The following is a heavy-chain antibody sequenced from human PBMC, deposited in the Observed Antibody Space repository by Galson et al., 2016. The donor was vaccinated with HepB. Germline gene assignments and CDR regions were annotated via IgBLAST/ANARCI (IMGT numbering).Heavy chain of an antibody. CDR2: IYTAGNT. V-gene: IGHV3-53*01. J-gene: IGHJ6*01. CDR1: GFSVSTNY. D-gene: IGHD3-10*01. CDR3: ARGPGYYSASGSPWNYNPMDV. Sequence: SLRLSCAVSGFSVSTNYMSWVRQAPGKGLEWVSIIYTAGNTYYTDSVKGRFTISRDNGQNTLYLQMNSLTGEATSVYYCARGPGYYSASGSPWNYNPMDVWEQGTTVIVSS.